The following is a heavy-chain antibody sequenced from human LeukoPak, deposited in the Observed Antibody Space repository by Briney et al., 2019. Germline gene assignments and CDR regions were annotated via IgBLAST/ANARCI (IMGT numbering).Heavy chain of an antibody. CDR2: IHNDGTMG. D-gene: IGHD5-12*01. CDR1: GFTFSRLG. J-gene: IGHJ6*04. Sequence: GGSLRLSCAASGFTFSRLGMQWVRQAPGKGLEWVAVIHNDGTMGQCADSVKGRFTISKDFSRNTLHLQIHSLRDDDTAVYYCAKEGDEFRGYLDVWGKGTTVIVSS. V-gene: IGHV3-30*02. CDR3: AKEGDEFRGYLDV.